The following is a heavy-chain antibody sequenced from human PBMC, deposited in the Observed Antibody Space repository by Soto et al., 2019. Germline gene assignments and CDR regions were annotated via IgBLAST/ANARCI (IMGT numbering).Heavy chain of an antibody. V-gene: IGHV1-18*01. CDR1: GYTFTSYG. CDR3: ARDFWYYYDSSGPREEGAFDI. D-gene: IGHD3-22*01. J-gene: IGHJ3*02. Sequence: GASVKVSCKASGYTFTSYGISWVRQAPGQGLERMGWISAYNGNTNYAQKLQGRVTMTTDTSTSTAYMELRSLRSDDTAVYYCARDFWYYYDSSGPREEGAFDIWGQGTMVTVSS. CDR2: ISAYNGNT.